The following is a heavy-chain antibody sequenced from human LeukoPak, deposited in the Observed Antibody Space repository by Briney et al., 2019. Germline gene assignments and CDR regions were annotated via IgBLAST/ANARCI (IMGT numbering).Heavy chain of an antibody. D-gene: IGHD1-7*01. Sequence: SVKVSCKASGGTFSSYAISWVRQAPGQGLEWMGGIIPIFGTVNYAQKFQGRVTITTDESTSTAYMELSSLRSEDTAVYYCARAGGWNYVTEYYYMDVWGKGTTVTVSS. CDR1: GGTFSSYA. V-gene: IGHV1-69*05. J-gene: IGHJ6*03. CDR3: ARAGGWNYVTEYYYMDV. CDR2: IIPIFGTV.